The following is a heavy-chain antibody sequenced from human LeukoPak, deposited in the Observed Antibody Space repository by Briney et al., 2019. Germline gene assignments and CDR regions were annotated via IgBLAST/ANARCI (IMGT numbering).Heavy chain of an antibody. Sequence: SETLSLTCTVSGGSISSCYWSWIRQPPGKGLEWIGYIYYSGTTNYNPSLKSRVTISVDASKNQFSLKLSSVTAADTAVYYCARGVYIAAAQYGYWGQGTLVSVSS. CDR3: ARGVYIAAAQYGY. J-gene: IGHJ4*02. CDR2: IYYSGTT. CDR1: GGSISSCY. D-gene: IGHD6-13*01. V-gene: IGHV4-59*01.